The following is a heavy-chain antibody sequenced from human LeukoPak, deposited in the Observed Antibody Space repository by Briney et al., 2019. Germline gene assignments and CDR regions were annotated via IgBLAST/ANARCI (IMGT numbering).Heavy chain of an antibody. D-gene: IGHD2-15*01. V-gene: IGHV1-18*01. CDR2: ISAYNGNT. CDR1: GYTFTSYG. J-gene: IGHJ4*02. CDR3: ARDVPKYCSGGSCQTTYFDY. Sequence: ASVKVSCKASGYTFTSYGISWVRQAPGQGLEWMGWISAYNGNTNYAQKLQGRVTMTTDTSTSTAYMELRSLRSDDTAVYYCARDVPKYCSGGSCQTTYFDYWGQGTLVTVSS.